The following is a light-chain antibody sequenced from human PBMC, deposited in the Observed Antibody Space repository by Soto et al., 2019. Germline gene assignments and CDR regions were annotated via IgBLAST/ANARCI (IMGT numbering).Light chain of an antibody. J-gene: IGKJ3*01. CDR2: DAS. V-gene: IGKV3-11*01. Sequence: EIVLTQSPATLSLSPGERATLSCRASQSVSSYLAWYQHKPGQAPMLLIYDASNRATGIPDRFSGSRSGTDFTLTISGLEPEDFAVYYCQQRSNWPPTFGPGTKVDIK. CDR1: QSVSSY. CDR3: QQRSNWPPT.